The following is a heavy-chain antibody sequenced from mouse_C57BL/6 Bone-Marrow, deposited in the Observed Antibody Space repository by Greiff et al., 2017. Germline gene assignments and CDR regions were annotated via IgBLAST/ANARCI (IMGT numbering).Heavy chain of an antibody. CDR3: ATYYYGSFYAMDY. J-gene: IGHJ4*01. CDR2: IWGVGST. D-gene: IGHD1-1*01. Sequence: VQVVESGPGLVAPSQSLSITCTVSGFSLTSYGVDWVRQSPGKGLEWLGVIWGVGSTNYNSALKSRLSISKDNSKSQVFLKMNSLQTDDTAMYYCATYYYGSFYAMDYWVQGTSVTVSS. V-gene: IGHV2-6*01. CDR1: GFSLTSYG.